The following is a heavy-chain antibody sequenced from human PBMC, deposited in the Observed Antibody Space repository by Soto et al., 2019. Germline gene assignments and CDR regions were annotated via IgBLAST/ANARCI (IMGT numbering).Heavy chain of an antibody. J-gene: IGHJ6*02. D-gene: IGHD2-15*01. CDR3: ARPNNPHVPSTPHYSYGWDV. CDR2: IYSGGST. Sequence: RQFGSASWWNGVCNYMTSVRQAPGTGLEWPSIIYSGGSTYYADSVEPRFTISRENSKNTVYLQMNSLRAEDTAIYHCARPNNPHVPSTPHYSYGWDVWGPGTTV. CDR1: WWNGVCNY. V-gene: IGHV3-53*01.